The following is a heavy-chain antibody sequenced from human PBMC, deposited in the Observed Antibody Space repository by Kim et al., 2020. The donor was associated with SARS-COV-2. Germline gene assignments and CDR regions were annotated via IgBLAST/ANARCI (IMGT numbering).Heavy chain of an antibody. CDR2: ISSSGSTTI. J-gene: IGHJ4*02. CDR3: ARGHRLNWEIGY. V-gene: IGHV3-48*03. D-gene: IGHD7-27*01. Sequence: GGSLRLSCAASGFTFSSYEMNWVRQAPGKGLEWDAYISSSGSTTIYNADSVKGRFTISRDNAKDSLYLQRNSLRGDDTGVYYCARGHRLNWEIGYWGQGT. CDR1: GFTFSSYE.